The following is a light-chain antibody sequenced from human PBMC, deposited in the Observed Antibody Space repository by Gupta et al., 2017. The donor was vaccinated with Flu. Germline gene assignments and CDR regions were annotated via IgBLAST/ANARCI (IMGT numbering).Light chain of an antibody. CDR2: DVT. CDR1: GSDIGSYKY. V-gene: IGLV2-14*03. CDR3: SSCTSSPTVI. Sequence: IATTCTATGSDIGSYKYVSWYQQHPGKAPQLLIYDVTKRPAGVSTRFSGSKSGDTASLTISGLQSEDEAEYYCSSCTSSPTVIFGGGTRLTVL. J-gene: IGLJ2*01.